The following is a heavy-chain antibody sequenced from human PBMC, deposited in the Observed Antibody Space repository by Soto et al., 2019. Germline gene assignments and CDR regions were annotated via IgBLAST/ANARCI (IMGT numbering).Heavy chain of an antibody. CDR3: ARGYCSGGSCYSSRNYGMDV. CDR2: MNPNSGNT. J-gene: IGHJ6*02. V-gene: IGHV1-8*01. CDR1: GYTFTSYD. Sequence: GASVKVSCKASGYTFTSYDINWVRQATGQGLEWMGWMNPNSGNTGYAQKFQGRVTMTRNTSISTAYMELSSLRSEDTAVYYCARGYCSGGSCYSSRNYGMDVWGQGTTVTVSS. D-gene: IGHD2-15*01.